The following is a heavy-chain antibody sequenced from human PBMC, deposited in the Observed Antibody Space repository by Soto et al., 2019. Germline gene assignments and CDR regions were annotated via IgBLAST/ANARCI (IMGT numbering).Heavy chain of an antibody. Sequence: QLQLQESGSGLVKPSQTLSLTCAVSGGSISSGGYSWSWIRQPPGKGLEWIGYIYHSGSTYYNPALRSRVNISGDRSKNQFSLKLSSVAAADTAVYYCAAGGGLPRYYWGQGTLVTVSS. J-gene: IGHJ4*02. V-gene: IGHV4-30-2*01. CDR3: AAGGGLPRYY. D-gene: IGHD5-12*01. CDR1: GGSISSGGYS. CDR2: IYHSGST.